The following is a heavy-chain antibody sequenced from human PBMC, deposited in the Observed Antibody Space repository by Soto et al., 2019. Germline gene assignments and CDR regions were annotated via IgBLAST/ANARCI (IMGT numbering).Heavy chain of an antibody. CDR2: IWYDGNDK. Sequence: QVQLVESGGGVVQPGGSLRLSCAASGFTFSGFGMHWVRQAPGKGLKWVAVIWYDGNDKYYADSVKGRFSVSRDNSKNTLYLQMNSLRAEDTAVYYCARGRGGDYGGNSGYFDYWGQGTLVTVSS. J-gene: IGHJ4*02. V-gene: IGHV3-33*01. D-gene: IGHD4-17*01. CDR3: ARGRGGDYGGNSGYFDY. CDR1: GFTFSGFG.